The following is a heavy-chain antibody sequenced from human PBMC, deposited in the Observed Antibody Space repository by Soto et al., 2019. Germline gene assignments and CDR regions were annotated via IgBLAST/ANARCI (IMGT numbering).Heavy chain of an antibody. CDR2: IIPILGIA. D-gene: IGHD6-6*01. Sequence: QVQLVQSGAEVKKPGSSVKVSCKASGGTFSSYTISWVRQAPGQGREWMGRIIPILGIANYAQKFQGRVTITADKSTSTAYMELSSLRSEDTAVYYCARSGSSAYKDYYYYYMDVWGKGTTVTVSS. CDR1: GGTFSSYT. CDR3: ARSGSSAYKDYYYYYMDV. V-gene: IGHV1-69*02. J-gene: IGHJ6*03.